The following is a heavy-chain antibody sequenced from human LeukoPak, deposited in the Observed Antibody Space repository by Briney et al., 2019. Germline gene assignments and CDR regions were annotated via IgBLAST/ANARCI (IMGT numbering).Heavy chain of an antibody. CDR1: GGSISSGDYY. D-gene: IGHD2-2*02. J-gene: IGHJ4*02. CDR3: ARDHRYCSSTSCYRVSDY. Sequence: SQTLSLTCTVSGGSISSGDYYWSWIRQPPGKGLEWIGYIYYSGGTYYNPSLKSRVTISVDTSKNQFSLKLSSVTAADTAVYYCARDHRYCSSTSCYRVSDYWGQGTLVTVSS. CDR2: IYYSGGT. V-gene: IGHV4-30-4*08.